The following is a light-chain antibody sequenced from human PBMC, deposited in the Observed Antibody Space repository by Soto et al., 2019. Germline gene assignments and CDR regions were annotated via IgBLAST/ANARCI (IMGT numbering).Light chain of an antibody. CDR2: STN. CDR3: LLHYGTSPPV. J-gene: IGLJ3*02. CDR1: TGPVTNAYY. V-gene: IGLV7-43*01. Sequence: QTVVTQEPSLTVSPGGTVTLTCASSTGPVTNAYYPNWFQQKPGHAPRTLIYSTNNRHSWTPARFSGSLLGGKAALTLSGVQPDDEAEYYCLLHYGTSPPVFGGGTKLTVL.